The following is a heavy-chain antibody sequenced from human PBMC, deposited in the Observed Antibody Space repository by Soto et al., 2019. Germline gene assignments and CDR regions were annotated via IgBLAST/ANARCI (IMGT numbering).Heavy chain of an antibody. J-gene: IGHJ4*02. CDR1: GFTFSSYA. CDR2: ISSSSSYI. CDR3: ARDDYYDSSGYLASLDY. Sequence: GGSLRLSCAASGFTFSSYAMHWVRQAPGKGLECVSSISSSSSYIYYADSVKGRFTISRDNAKNSLYLQMNSLRAEDTAVYYCARDDYYDSSGYLASLDYWGQGTLVTVSS. D-gene: IGHD3-22*01. V-gene: IGHV3-21*01.